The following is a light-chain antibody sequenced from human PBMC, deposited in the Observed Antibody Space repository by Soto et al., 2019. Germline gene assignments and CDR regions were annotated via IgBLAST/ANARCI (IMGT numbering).Light chain of an antibody. CDR2: GAS. Sequence: EIVLTQSPGTLSLSPGERATLSCRASQSVSTNYLAWYQRKPGQAPRLLIYGASSRATGIPDMFIGSGSGTDFTLTITRLEPEDFAVYYCQQYGSSPPTFGQGTKVEIK. V-gene: IGKV3-20*01. CDR1: QSVSTNY. J-gene: IGKJ1*01. CDR3: QQYGSSPPT.